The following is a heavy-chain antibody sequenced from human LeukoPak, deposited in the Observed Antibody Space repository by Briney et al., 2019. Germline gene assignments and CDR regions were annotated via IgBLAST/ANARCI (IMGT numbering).Heavy chain of an antibody. V-gene: IGHV1-69*04. J-gene: IGHJ4*02. CDR3: ARDHSNVGPNIAVAGPRWVGY. CDR1: GGTFGSYA. Sequence: ASVKVSCKASGGTFGSYAISWVRQAPGQGLEWMGRIIPILGIANYAQKFQGRVTITADKSTSTAYMELSSLRSEDTAVYYCARDHSNVGPNIAVAGPRWVGYWGQGTLVTVSS. CDR2: IIPILGIA. D-gene: IGHD6-19*01.